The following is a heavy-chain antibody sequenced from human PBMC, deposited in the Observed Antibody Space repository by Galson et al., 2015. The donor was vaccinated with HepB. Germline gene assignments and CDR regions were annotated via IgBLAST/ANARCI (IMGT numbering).Heavy chain of an antibody. J-gene: IGHJ4*02. CDR3: AGTGEVENPEFDY. D-gene: IGHD5-24*01. Sequence: SLRLSCAASGFTFDDYAMHWVRQAPGKGLEWVSGISWNSGSIGYADSVKGRFTISRDNAKNSLYLQMNSLRAEDTALYYCAGTGEVENPEFDYWGQGTLVTVSS. CDR2: ISWNSGSI. CDR1: GFTFDDYA. V-gene: IGHV3-9*01.